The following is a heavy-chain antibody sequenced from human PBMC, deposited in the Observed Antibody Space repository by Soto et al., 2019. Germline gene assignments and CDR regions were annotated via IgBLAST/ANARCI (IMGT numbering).Heavy chain of an antibody. V-gene: IGHV1-69*01. CDR1: GGTFSSYA. Sequence: QVQLVQSGAEVKKPGSSVKVSCKASGGTFSSYAISWVRQAPGQGLEWMGGIIPIFGTANYAQKFQGRVTITADESTSPAYMELSSPRSEDTAGYYCARAATAPYSSSYYFDYLGQGTLVTVSS. J-gene: IGHJ4*02. D-gene: IGHD6-6*01. CDR2: IIPIFGTA. CDR3: ARAATAPYSSSYYFDY.